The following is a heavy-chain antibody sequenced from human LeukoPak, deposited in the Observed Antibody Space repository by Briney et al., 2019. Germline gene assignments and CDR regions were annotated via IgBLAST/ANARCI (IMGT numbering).Heavy chain of an antibody. J-gene: IGHJ5*02. CDR3: ARGDRAVAGAWGWFDP. Sequence: SETLSLTCTASNGSISSYYWSWIRQPAGKGLEWIGRIHASGSTNYNPSLKSRVTVSVDTPKNQFSLKLSSVTAADTAIYFCARGDRAVAGAWGWFDPWGQGTLVTVSS. CDR2: IHASGST. V-gene: IGHV4-4*07. CDR1: NGSISSYY. D-gene: IGHD6-19*01.